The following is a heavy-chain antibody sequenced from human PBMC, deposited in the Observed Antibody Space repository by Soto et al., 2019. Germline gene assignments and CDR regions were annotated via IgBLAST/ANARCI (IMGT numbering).Heavy chain of an antibody. Sequence: QVQLVQSGAEVKKPGASVKVSCKASGYTLTSYGISWLRQAPGQGLEGMGWISAYNGNTNKAQKLQGRVTMTTDTSTSTAYMELRSLRSDDTAVYYCARDLSRYGYGNMDVWGKGTTVTVSS. V-gene: IGHV1-18*01. CDR2: ISAYNGNT. D-gene: IGHD5-18*01. J-gene: IGHJ6*03. CDR1: GYTLTSYG. CDR3: ARDLSRYGYGNMDV.